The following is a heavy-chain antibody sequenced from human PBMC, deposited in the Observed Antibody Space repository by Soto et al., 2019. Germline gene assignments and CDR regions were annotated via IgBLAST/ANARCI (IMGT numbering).Heavy chain of an antibody. CDR3: AKGDTMIVVVTSLDY. CDR1: GFTFSSYG. Sequence: GGSLRLSCAASGFTFSSYGMHWVRQAPGKGLEWVAVISYDGSNKYYADSVKGRFTITRDNSKNTLYLQMNSLRAEDTAVYYCAKGDTMIVVVTSLDYWGQGTLVTVSS. CDR2: ISYDGSNK. D-gene: IGHD3-22*01. V-gene: IGHV3-30*18. J-gene: IGHJ4*02.